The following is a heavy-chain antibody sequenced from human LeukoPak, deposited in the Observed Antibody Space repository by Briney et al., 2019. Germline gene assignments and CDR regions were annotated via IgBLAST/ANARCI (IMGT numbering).Heavy chain of an antibody. V-gene: IGHV4-59*11. D-gene: IGHD1-26*01. CDR1: GGSISSHY. J-gene: IGHJ5*02. Sequence: SETLSLTCTVSGGSISSHYWSWIRQPPGKGLEWIGYIYYSGSTNYNPSLKSRVTISVDTSKNQFSLKLSSVNAADTAVYYCARVSGSGSYDWFDPWGQGTLVTVSS. CDR2: IYYSGST. CDR3: ARVSGSGSYDWFDP.